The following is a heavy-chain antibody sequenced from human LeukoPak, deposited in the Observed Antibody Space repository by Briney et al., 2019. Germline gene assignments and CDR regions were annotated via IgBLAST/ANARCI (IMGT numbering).Heavy chain of an antibody. CDR2: INHSGST. J-gene: IGHJ4*02. D-gene: IGHD6-19*01. CDR3: ARAVTRYSSFGY. Sequence: SETLSLTCAVYGGSFSGYYWSWIRQPPGKGLEWIGEINHSGSTNYNPSLKSRVTISVDTPKNQFSLKLNSVTAADTAVYNCARAVTRYSSFGYWGQGTPVTVSS. V-gene: IGHV4-34*01. CDR1: GGSFSGYY.